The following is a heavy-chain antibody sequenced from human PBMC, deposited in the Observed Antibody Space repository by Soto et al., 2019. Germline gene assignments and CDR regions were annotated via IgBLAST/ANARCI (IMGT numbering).Heavy chain of an antibody. CDR2: IYYSGST. CDR1: GGSISFGGYS. V-gene: IGHV4-31*03. Sequence: SETLSVTCTVSGGSISFGGYSWSWIRQHPGKGMEWIGYIYYSGSTYYNPSLKSRVTISVDTSKNQFSLKLSSVTAADTAVYYCARARAGYSSSWVRGNNWFDPCGQGTLVTVSS. D-gene: IGHD6-13*01. CDR3: ARARAGYSSSWVRGNNWFDP. J-gene: IGHJ5*02.